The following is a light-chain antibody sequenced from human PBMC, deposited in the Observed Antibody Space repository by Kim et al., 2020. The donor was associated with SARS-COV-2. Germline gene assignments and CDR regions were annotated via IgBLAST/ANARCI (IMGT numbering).Light chain of an antibody. CDR2: NAS. CDR1: QSVSSK. Sequence: VSPGERATLSGRASQSVSSKLAWYQQKPGQGPRLLIYNASTRATGIPAGFSGSGSGTEFTLTISRLQSEDFAVYYCHHYYNWPRTFGQGTKVDIK. J-gene: IGKJ1*01. CDR3: HHYYNWPRT. V-gene: IGKV3-15*01.